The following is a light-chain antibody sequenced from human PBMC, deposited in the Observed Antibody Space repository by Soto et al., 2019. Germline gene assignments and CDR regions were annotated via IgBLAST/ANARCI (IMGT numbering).Light chain of an antibody. J-gene: IGLJ1*01. Sequence: QSALTQPASVSGSPGQSTTISCTGTSSDIGGYNYVSWYQQLPGEAPKLIIYYVSDRPSGVSTRFSGSKSGNTASLAISGLQAEDAGDYYCISFTRRHTCVCGTGTKLTVL. V-gene: IGLV2-14*01. CDR3: ISFTRRHTCV. CDR1: SSDIGGYNY. CDR2: YVS.